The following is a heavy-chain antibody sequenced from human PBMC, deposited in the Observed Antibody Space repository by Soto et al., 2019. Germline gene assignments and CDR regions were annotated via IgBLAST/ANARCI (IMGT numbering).Heavy chain of an antibody. J-gene: IGHJ5*02. Sequence: GGSLRLSCAASGFTFSSNSMNWVRQAPGKGLEWVSYISGSGTNIYYADSVKGRFTISRDNAKNSLYLQMNSPRAEDTAVYYCARLPDYSDQWGQGTLVTVSS. CDR3: ARLPDYSDQ. CDR2: ISGSGTNI. D-gene: IGHD3-16*01. V-gene: IGHV3-48*01. CDR1: GFTFSSNS.